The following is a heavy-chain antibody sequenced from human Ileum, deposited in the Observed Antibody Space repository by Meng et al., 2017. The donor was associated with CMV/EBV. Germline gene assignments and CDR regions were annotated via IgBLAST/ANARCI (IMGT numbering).Heavy chain of an antibody. V-gene: IGHV3-20*03. CDR1: GFSFPDYA. Sequence: GESLKISYAASGFSFPDYAMNWVRQVPGKGLEWVCGISWNGATAVYADSVKGRFTISRDNAKNSLYLQLNSLRAEDTAFYYCARDQKFQLLYLFDDWGQGTLVTVSS. J-gene: IGHJ4*02. D-gene: IGHD2-2*02. CDR2: ISWNGATA. CDR3: ARDQKFQLLYLFDD.